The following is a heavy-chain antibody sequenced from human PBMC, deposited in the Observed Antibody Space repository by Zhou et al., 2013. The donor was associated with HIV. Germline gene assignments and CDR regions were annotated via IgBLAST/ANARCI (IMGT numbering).Heavy chain of an antibody. CDR2: IIPIFGTA. V-gene: IGHV1-69*05. CDR3: ARETLEVYGSGSYYIDY. Sequence: QVQLVQSGAEVKKPGSSVKVSCKASGGTFSSYAISWVRQAPGQGLEWMGGIIPIFGTANYAQKFQGRVTITTDESTSTAYMELSSLRSEDTAVYYCARETLEVYGSGSYYIDYWGQGTLVTVSS. D-gene: IGHD3-10*01. J-gene: IGHJ4*02. CDR1: GGTFSSYA.